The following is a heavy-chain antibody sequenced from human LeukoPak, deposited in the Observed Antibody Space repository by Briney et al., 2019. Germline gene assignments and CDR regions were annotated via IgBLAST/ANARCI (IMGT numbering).Heavy chain of an antibody. V-gene: IGHV1-2*02. CDR2: INPNSGGT. CDR1: GYTFTGYY. J-gene: IGHJ4*02. D-gene: IGHD5-18*01. CDR3: ARVGSGYSYGYADY. Sequence: ASVKVSCKASGYTFTGYYMHWVRQVPGQGLEWMGWINPNSGGTNYAQKFQGRVTMTRDTSISTAYMELSSLRSEDTAVYYCARVGSGYSYGYADYWGQGTLVTVSS.